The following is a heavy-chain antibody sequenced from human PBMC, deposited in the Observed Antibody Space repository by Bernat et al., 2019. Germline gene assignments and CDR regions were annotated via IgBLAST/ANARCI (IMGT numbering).Heavy chain of an antibody. D-gene: IGHD3-22*01. V-gene: IGHV4-59*08. Sequence: QVQLQESGPGLVKPSETLSLTCTVSGGSISSYYWSWIRQPPGKGLEWIGYIYYSGSTNYNPSLKSRVTISVDTSKNQFSLKLSSVTAADTAVYYCARGDYYDSSGYYYGRAFDIWGQGTMVTVSS. CDR3: ARGDYYDSSGYYYGRAFDI. CDR2: IYYSGST. CDR1: GGSISSYY. J-gene: IGHJ3*02.